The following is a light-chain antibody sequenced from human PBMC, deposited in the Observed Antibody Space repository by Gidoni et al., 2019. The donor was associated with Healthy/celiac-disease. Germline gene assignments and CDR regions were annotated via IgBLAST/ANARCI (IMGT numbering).Light chain of an antibody. CDR3: QQYNNWPKT. CDR2: GAS. Sequence: EIVMTQSPATLSVSPGERVTLPCRASQSVSSNLAWYQQKPGQAPRLLIYGASTRATGIPARFSGSGSGTEFTLTISSLQSEDFAVYYCQQYNNWPKTFGQGTKVEIK. CDR1: QSVSSN. J-gene: IGKJ1*01. V-gene: IGKV3-15*01.